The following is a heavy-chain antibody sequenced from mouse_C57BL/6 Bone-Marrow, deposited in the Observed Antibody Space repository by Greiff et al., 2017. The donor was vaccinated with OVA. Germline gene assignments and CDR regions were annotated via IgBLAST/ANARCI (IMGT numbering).Heavy chain of an antibody. CDR1: GYTFTSYG. CDR3: ARGGYYDYDGKCRAWFAY. D-gene: IGHD2-4*01. J-gene: IGHJ3*01. V-gene: IGHV1-81*01. Sequence: VQLQESGAELARPGASVKLSCKASGYTFTSYGISWVKQRTGQGLEWIGEIYPRSGNTYYNEKFKGKATLTADKSSSTAYMELRSLTSEDSAVYFCARGGYYDYDGKCRAWFAYWGQGTLVTVSA. CDR2: IYPRSGNT.